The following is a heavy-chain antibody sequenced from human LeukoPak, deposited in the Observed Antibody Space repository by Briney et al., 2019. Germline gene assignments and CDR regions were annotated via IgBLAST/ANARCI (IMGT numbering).Heavy chain of an antibody. CDR1: GFTFSTYG. D-gene: IGHD3-10*02. J-gene: IGHJ6*04. CDR2: ISGSGGSTI. Sequence: GGSLRLSCAASGFTFSTYGMSWVRQAPGKGLEWVSGISGSGGSTIYYADSVKGRFTISRGNAKNSLYLQMNSLRAEDTAVYYCAELGITMIGGVWGKGTTVTISS. V-gene: IGHV3-48*04. CDR3: AELGITMIGGV.